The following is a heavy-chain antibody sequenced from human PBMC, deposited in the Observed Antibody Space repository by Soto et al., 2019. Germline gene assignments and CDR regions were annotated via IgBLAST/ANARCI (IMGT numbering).Heavy chain of an antibody. CDR3: ARPANTVADHFDL. D-gene: IGHD4-17*01. CDR1: GYTFTIYW. CDR2: ISPSDSDT. J-gene: IGHJ4*02. V-gene: IGHV5-51*01. Sequence: GESLKISCQVSGYTFTIYWIGRVRQMPGKGLEWMGIISPSDSDTRYSPSFQGPVTISADQSINTAYLQWDSLQASDTAIYYCARPANTVADHFDLWGQGTPVTVSS.